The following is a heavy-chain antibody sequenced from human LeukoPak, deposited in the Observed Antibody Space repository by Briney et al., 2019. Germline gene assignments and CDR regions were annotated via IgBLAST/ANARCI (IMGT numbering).Heavy chain of an antibody. Sequence: PGGSLRLSCAASGFTFSSYWMSWVRQAPGKGLEWVGNIKQDGSEKYYVDSVKGRFTISRDNAKNSLYLQMNSLRAEDTAVYYCARVAAVTDDAFDIWGQGTMVTVSS. V-gene: IGHV3-7*01. CDR2: IKQDGSEK. CDR3: ARVAAVTDDAFDI. J-gene: IGHJ3*02. D-gene: IGHD6-13*01. CDR1: GFTFSSYW.